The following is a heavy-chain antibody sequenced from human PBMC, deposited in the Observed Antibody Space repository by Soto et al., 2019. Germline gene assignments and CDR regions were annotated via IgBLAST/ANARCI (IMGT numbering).Heavy chain of an antibody. Sequence: SPTLSLTCAISGDSVSSNSAGWNWIRQTPSRGLEWLGRTYYRSKWYYTYAVSVKSRIIIDPDTSKNQFSLKLSSVTAADTAVYYCARIALGYCSSTSCSANYYYYMDVWGKGTTVTVSS. CDR1: GDSVSSNSAG. J-gene: IGHJ6*03. D-gene: IGHD2-2*01. CDR3: ARIALGYCSSTSCSANYYYYMDV. V-gene: IGHV6-1*01. CDR2: TYYRSKWYY.